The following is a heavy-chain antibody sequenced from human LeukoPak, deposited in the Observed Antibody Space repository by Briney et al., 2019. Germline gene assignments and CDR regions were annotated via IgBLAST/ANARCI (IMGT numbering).Heavy chain of an antibody. CDR1: GYTFTNYH. Sequence: ASVKVSCKASGYTFTNYHLHWVRQAPGQGLEWMGIINPSGGSTSYAQKFQGRVTITTDESTSTAYMELSSLRSEDTAVYYCAGSSGWSPGDYWGQGTLVTVSS. CDR2: INPSGGST. V-gene: IGHV1-46*01. J-gene: IGHJ4*02. D-gene: IGHD6-19*01. CDR3: AGSSGWSPGDY.